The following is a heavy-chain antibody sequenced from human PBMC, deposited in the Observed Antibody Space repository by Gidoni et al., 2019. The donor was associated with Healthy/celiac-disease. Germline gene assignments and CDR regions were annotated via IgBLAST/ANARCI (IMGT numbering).Heavy chain of an antibody. CDR2: ISYDGSNK. Sequence: QVQLVESGGGVVQPGRSLRLACAASGFTFSSYGMHWVRQAPGKGLEWVAVISYDGSNKYYADSVKGRFTISRDNSKNTLYLQMNSLRAEDTAVYYCAKSMIVVVTDGSIDYWGQGTLVTVSS. D-gene: IGHD3-22*01. V-gene: IGHV3-30*18. J-gene: IGHJ4*02. CDR1: GFTFSSYG. CDR3: AKSMIVVVTDGSIDY.